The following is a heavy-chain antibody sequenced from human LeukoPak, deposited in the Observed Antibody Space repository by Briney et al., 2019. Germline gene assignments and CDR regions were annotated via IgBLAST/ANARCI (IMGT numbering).Heavy chain of an antibody. CDR2: IKGDGSNI. CDR3: ARDDPSPEAFDL. CDR1: GFTFSHYW. Sequence: GGSLRLSCEASGFTFSHYWMHWVRQTPGEGLVWVSQIKGDGSNIKYADSVKGRFIISRDNAKNTLYLQMNSLRAEDTAVYYCARDDPSPEAFDLWGQGTLVTVSS. J-gene: IGHJ3*01. V-gene: IGHV3-74*01.